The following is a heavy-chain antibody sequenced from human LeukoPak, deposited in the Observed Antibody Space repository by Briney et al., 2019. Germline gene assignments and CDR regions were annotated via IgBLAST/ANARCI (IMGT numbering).Heavy chain of an antibody. D-gene: IGHD2-2*01. J-gene: IGHJ4*02. CDR1: GFTFDDYA. CDR3: AKDHCSSTSCFFGY. Sequence: AGGSLRLSCAASGFTFDDYAMHWVRQAPGKGLEWVSGISWNSGSIGYADSVKGRFTISRDNAKNSLYLQMNSLRAEDTALYYCAKDHCSSTSCFFGYWGQGTLVTVSS. V-gene: IGHV3-9*01. CDR2: ISWNSGSI.